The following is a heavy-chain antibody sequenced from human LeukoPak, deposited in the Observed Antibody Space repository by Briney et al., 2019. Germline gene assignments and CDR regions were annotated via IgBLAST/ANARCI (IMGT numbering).Heavy chain of an antibody. D-gene: IGHD6-13*01. CDR2: ISAYNGNT. CDR1: GYTFTSYG. Sequence: ASVKVSCKASGYTFTSYGISWVRQAPGQGLEWMGWISAYNGNTNYAQKLQGRVTMTRDTSISTAYMELSRLRSDDTAVYYCARGPYSSSWYHAFDIWGQGTMVTVSS. CDR3: ARGPYSSSWYHAFDI. V-gene: IGHV1-18*01. J-gene: IGHJ3*02.